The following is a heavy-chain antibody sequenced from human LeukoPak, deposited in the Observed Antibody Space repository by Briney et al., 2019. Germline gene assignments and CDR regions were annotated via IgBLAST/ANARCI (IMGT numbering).Heavy chain of an antibody. Sequence: PSETLSLTCTVSGYSISSGYYWSWIRQPPGKGLEWIGYIYYSGSTNYNPSLKSRVTISVDTSKNQFSLKLSSVTAADTAVYYCARVFYDYVWGSYRYHFDYWGQGTLVTVSS. J-gene: IGHJ4*02. CDR3: ARVFYDYVWGSYRYHFDY. CDR2: IYYSGST. V-gene: IGHV4-61*01. D-gene: IGHD3-16*02. CDR1: GYSISSGYY.